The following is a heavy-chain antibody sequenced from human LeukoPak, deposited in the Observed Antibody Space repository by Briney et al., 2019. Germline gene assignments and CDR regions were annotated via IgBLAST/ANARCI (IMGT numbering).Heavy chain of an antibody. CDR2: INHSGST. D-gene: IGHD3-10*01. J-gene: IGHJ4*02. CDR3: ARGLRRSNYYGSGSYYRGSYYFDY. V-gene: IGHV4-34*01. CDR1: GGSFSGYY. Sequence: SETLSLTCAVYGGSFSGYYWSWIRQPPGKGLEWIGEINHSGSTNYNPSLKSRVTISVDTSKNQFSLKLSSVTAADTAVYYCARGLRRSNYYGSGSYYRGSYYFDYWGPGTLVTVSS.